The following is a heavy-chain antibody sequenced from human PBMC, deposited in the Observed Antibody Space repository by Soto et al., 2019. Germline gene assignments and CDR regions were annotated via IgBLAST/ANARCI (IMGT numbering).Heavy chain of an antibody. CDR3: ARTHKSIAVGAFDI. D-gene: IGHD6-19*01. V-gene: IGHV3-33*01. CDR1: GFTFSDYG. J-gene: IGHJ3*02. CDR2: IWYDGSNE. Sequence: QVQLVESGGGVVQPGRSLRLSCAASGFTFSDYGMHWVRQAPGKGLEWVAVIWYDGSNEYYADSVKGRFTVSRDSSKNIVYLQMNSLRAEDTAVYYCARTHKSIAVGAFDIWGHGTMVTVSS.